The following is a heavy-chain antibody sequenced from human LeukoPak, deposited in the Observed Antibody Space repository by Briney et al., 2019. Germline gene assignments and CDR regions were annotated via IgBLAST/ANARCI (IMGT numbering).Heavy chain of an antibody. Sequence: PGGSLRLSCAASGFTFSSYGMHWVRQAPGKGLEWVAFIRYDGSNKYYADSVKGRFTISRDNSKNTLYLQMNSLRAEDTAVYYCARVTSDSSGWYHFDYWGQGTLVTVSS. CDR2: IRYDGSNK. CDR3: ARVTSDSSGWYHFDY. J-gene: IGHJ4*02. CDR1: GFTFSSYG. D-gene: IGHD6-19*01. V-gene: IGHV3-30*02.